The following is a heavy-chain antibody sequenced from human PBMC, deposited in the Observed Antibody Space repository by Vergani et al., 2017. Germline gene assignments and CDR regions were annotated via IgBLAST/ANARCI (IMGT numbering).Heavy chain of an antibody. CDR3: ARDQXSGNSGSYSHYYYYYMDV. J-gene: IGHJ6*03. CDR2: ISYDGSNK. Sequence: QVQLVESGGGVVQPGRSLRLSCAASGFTFSSYAMHWVRQAPGKGLEWVAVISYDGSNKYYADSVKGRFTISRDNSKNTLYLQMNSLRAEDTAVYYCARDQXSGNSGSYSHYYYYYMDVGGKGTTVTVSS. V-gene: IGHV3-30-3*01. CDR1: GFTFSSYA. D-gene: IGHD1-26*01.